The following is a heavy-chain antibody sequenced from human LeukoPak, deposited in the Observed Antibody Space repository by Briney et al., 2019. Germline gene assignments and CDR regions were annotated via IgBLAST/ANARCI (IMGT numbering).Heavy chain of an antibody. CDR1: GFTFSSYW. CDR2: IKEDGSEK. J-gene: IGHJ4*02. D-gene: IGHD2-15*01. V-gene: IGHV3-7*01. Sequence: GGSLRLSCAASGFTFSSYWMSWVRQAPGKGLEWAANIKEDGSEKYYVDSVKGRFTISRDNAENSLYLQMNSLRAEDTAVYYCARGADFVVVVAALDYWGQGTLVTVSS. CDR3: ARGADFVVVVAALDY.